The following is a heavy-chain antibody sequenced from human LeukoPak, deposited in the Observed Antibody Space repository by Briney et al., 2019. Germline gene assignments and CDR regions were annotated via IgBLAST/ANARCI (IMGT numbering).Heavy chain of an antibody. D-gene: IGHD2-2*01. CDR1: GGSISNTNW. CDR3: AGYCSSTSCPEVGYYYGMDV. CDR2: VNLQGST. Sequence: SETLSLTCGVSGGSISNTNWWTWVRQPPGKGLEWIGEVNLQGSTNYNPSLKSRVTISVDMSKNQFSLKLSSVTAADTAVYYCAGYCSSTSCPEVGYYYGMDVWGQGTTVTVSS. J-gene: IGHJ6*02. V-gene: IGHV4-4*02.